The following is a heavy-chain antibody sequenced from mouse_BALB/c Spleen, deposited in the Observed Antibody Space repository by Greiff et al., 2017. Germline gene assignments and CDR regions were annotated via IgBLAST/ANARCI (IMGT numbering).Heavy chain of an antibody. CDR1: GYSITSDYA. J-gene: IGHJ3*01. D-gene: IGHD2-12*01. CDR3: ARDDDRAY. CDR2: ISYSGST. Sequence: EVKLMESGPGLVKPSQSLSLTCTVTGYSITSDYAWNWIRQFPGNKLEWMGYISYSGSTSYNPSLKSRISITRDTSKNQFFLQLNSVTTEDTATYYCARDDDRAYWGQGTLVTVSA. V-gene: IGHV3-2*02.